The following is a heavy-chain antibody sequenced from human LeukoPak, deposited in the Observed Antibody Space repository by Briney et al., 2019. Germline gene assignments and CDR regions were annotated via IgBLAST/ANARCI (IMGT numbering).Heavy chain of an antibody. CDR1: GFPFRSYW. CDR2: INQGGTVT. J-gene: IGHJ4*02. V-gene: IGHV3-7*05. D-gene: IGHD6-13*01. Sequence: GGSLRLSCAASGFPFRSYWMSWVRQAPGKGLEWVADINQGGTVTYYVDSVKGRFAISRDNAKNSLYLQMDSLRAEDTAIYYCAKLFKAYSSSWIDYWGQGNLVTVSS. CDR3: AKLFKAYSSSWIDY.